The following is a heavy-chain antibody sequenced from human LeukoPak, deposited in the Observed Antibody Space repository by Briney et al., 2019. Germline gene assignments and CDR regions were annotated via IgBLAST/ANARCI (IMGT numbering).Heavy chain of an antibody. D-gene: IGHD3-22*01. Sequence: GGSLRLSCAASGFTFSKVWMSWVRQAPGKGLEWVGRIKSKTDGGTIDYAAPVKGRFTISRDDSKDTLFLQMNSLKTEDTAVYYCTTDLSEFDDSGYYAKYFHHWGQGTLVSVSS. CDR1: GFTFSKVW. CDR3: TTDLSEFDDSGYYAKYFHH. V-gene: IGHV3-15*01. CDR2: IKSKTDGGTI. J-gene: IGHJ1*01.